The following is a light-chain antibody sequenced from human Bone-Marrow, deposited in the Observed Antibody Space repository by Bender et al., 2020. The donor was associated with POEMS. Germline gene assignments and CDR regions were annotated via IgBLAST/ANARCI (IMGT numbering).Light chain of an antibody. Sequence: QSTLTQPASVSESPGQSITISCSGASTVIGDDHYVSWYQQHPGKAPKLMIYDGTKRPSGVSNRFSGSKSGNTASLTISGLQSEDVADYYCCSYAGSTTWVFGGGTKLTIL. CDR3: CSYAGSTTWV. CDR2: DGT. J-gene: IGLJ3*02. CDR1: STVIGDDHY. V-gene: IGLV2-23*01.